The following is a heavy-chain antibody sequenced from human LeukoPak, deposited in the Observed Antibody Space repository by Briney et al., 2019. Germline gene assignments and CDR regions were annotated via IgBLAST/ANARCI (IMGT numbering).Heavy chain of an antibody. V-gene: IGHV4-59*08. CDR2: MHYSGNT. CDR3: ARHKDYYGSGSYNWFDP. CDR1: GGSISGHY. Sequence: PSETLSLTCTVSGGSISGHYWSWIRKSPGKGLEWIGFMHYSGNTNSNPSLRSRVTISMDTSKNHFSLKLSSVTAADTAVYYCARHKDYYGSGSYNWFDPWGQGTLVTVSS. J-gene: IGHJ5*02. D-gene: IGHD3-10*01.